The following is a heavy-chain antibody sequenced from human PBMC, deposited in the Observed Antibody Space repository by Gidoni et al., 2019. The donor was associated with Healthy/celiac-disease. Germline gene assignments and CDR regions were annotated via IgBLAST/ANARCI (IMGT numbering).Heavy chain of an antibody. D-gene: IGHD2-21*01. CDR3: AKDANCGGDCYHWYFDL. Sequence: EVQLVESGGGVVQPGGSLRLSCAASVFTYDDYAMHWVRQAPGKGLEWVSLISGDGGSTYYADSVKGRFTISRDNSKNSLYLQMNSLRTEDTALYYCAKDANCGGDCYHWYFDLWGRGTLVTVSS. CDR1: VFTYDDYA. J-gene: IGHJ2*01. V-gene: IGHV3-43*02. CDR2: ISGDGGST.